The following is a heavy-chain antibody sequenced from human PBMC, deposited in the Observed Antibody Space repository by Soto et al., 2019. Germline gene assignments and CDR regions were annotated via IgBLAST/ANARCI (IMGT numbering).Heavy chain of an antibody. CDR2: IYYSGST. J-gene: IGHJ6*02. CDR3: ARLRWPSYYYYGMDV. CDR1: GGSISSGDYY. V-gene: IGHV4-30-4*01. Sequence: TLSLTCTVSGGSISSGDYYWSWIRQPPGKGLEWIGYIYYSGSTYYNPSLKSRVTISVDTSKNQFSLKLSSVTAADTAVYYCARLRWPSYYYYGMDVWGQGTTVTVSS.